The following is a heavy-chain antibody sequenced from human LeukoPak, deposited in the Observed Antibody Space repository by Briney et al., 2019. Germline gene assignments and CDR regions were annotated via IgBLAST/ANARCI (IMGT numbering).Heavy chain of an antibody. D-gene: IGHD2-15*01. Sequence: GGSLRLSCAASGFTFSSYWMHWVRQAPGKELVWVSRINSDGSSTSYADSVKGRFTISRDNAKNTLYLQMNSLRAEDTAVYYCARDLGYCSGGSCPLFDYWGQGTLVTVSS. V-gene: IGHV3-74*01. CDR2: INSDGSST. J-gene: IGHJ4*02. CDR3: ARDLGYCSGGSCPLFDY. CDR1: GFTFSSYW.